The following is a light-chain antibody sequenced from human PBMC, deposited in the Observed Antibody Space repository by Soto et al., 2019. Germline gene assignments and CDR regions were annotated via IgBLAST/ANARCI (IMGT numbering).Light chain of an antibody. V-gene: IGKV3-15*01. CDR2: GAS. CDR3: QQYNNWPPMYT. CDR1: QSINSN. Sequence: EIVMTQSPATLSVSPGERATLSCRASQSINSNFAWYQQKPGQAPSLLIYGASTRATGIPARFSGSGSRTECTHTISSLQSEDFAVYYCQQYNNWPPMYTFGQGTKLEIK. J-gene: IGKJ2*01.